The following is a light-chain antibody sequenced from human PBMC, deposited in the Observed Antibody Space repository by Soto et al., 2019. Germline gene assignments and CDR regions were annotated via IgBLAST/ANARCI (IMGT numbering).Light chain of an antibody. J-gene: IGKJ1*01. Sequence: EIVLTQSPGILSLSPGERATLSCRASQSVSSSYLAWYQQKPGQAPRLLIYGASSMATGFPDRFSGSGFGKDYTLTISRLEPEDFAVYYCQHYSSSPRSWTFGQGTKVEIK. CDR2: GAS. V-gene: IGKV3-20*01. CDR3: QHYSSSPRSWT. CDR1: QSVSSSY.